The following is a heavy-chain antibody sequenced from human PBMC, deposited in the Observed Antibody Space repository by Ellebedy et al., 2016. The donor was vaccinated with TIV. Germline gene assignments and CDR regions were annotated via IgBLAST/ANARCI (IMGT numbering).Heavy chain of an antibody. CDR1: GYTFTSYY. CDR2: INPNGGST. V-gene: IGHV1-46*01. J-gene: IGHJ5*02. Sequence: ASVKVSCKASGYTFTSYYMHWVRQAPGQGLEWMGIINPNGGSTTYAQKFQGRVTMTRDTSTSTVYMELRSLRSEDTAVYYCAADPYDSSGYYYMDWFDPWGQGTLVTVSS. CDR3: AADPYDSSGYYYMDWFDP. D-gene: IGHD3-22*01.